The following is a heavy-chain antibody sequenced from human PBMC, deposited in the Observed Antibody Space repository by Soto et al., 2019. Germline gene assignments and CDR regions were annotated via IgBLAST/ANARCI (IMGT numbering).Heavy chain of an antibody. CDR2: ISSSGSSR. CDR1: GFTFSSYE. CDR3: ARGTYRISGSGSNWFDP. Sequence: EVQLVDSGGGLVQPGGSLRLSCAASGFTFSSYEMNWVRQAPGKGLEWVSYISSSGSSRNYVDSVKGRFTISRDNAKNSLYLQMNSLRDEDTAIYYCARGTYRISGSGSNWFDPWGQGTLVTVSS. D-gene: IGHD2-15*01. J-gene: IGHJ5*02. V-gene: IGHV3-48*03.